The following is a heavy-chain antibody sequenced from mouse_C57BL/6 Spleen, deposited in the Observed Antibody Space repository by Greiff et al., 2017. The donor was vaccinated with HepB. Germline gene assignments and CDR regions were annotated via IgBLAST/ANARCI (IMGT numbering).Heavy chain of an antibody. CDR3: ARGDYYGSSGGWYFDV. D-gene: IGHD1-1*01. J-gene: IGHJ1*03. CDR2: IVPNSGGT. CDR1: GYTFTSYW. Sequence: VQLQQPGAELVKPGASVKLSCKASGYTFTSYWMHWVKQRPGRGLEWIGRIVPNSGGTKYNEKFKSKATLTVDKPSSTAYMQLSSLTSEDSAVYYCARGDYYGSSGGWYFDVWGTGTTVTVSS. V-gene: IGHV1-72*01.